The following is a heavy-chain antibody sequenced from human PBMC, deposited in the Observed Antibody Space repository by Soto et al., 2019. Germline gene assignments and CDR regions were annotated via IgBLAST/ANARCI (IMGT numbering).Heavy chain of an antibody. D-gene: IGHD2-2*01. CDR3: TIDKTAQYDCDY. J-gene: IGHJ4*02. CDR2: IKSKTDGGTT. Sequence: EVQLVESGGGLVKPGGSLRLSCAGSGFTFSNAWMNWVRQAPGKGLEWVGRIKSKTDGGTTDYAAPVKGRFTISGDDSKTTLYLQMNSLKTEDTGMYYCTIDKTAQYDCDYWGQGALVTVSS. V-gene: IGHV3-15*07. CDR1: GFTFSNAW.